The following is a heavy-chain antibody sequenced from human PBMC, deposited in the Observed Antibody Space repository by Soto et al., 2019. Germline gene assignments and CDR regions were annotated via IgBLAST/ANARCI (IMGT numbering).Heavy chain of an antibody. J-gene: IGHJ6*02. CDR1: GGTFSSYT. CDR2: IIPILGIA. D-gene: IGHD3-3*01. V-gene: IGHV1-69*04. Sequence: SVKVSCKASGGTFSSYTISWVRQAPGQGLEWMGRIIPILGIANYAQKFQGRVTITADKSTSTAYMELSSLRSGDTAVYYCAREGVLRFLEWLPTGGMDVWGQGTTVTVSS. CDR3: AREGVLRFLEWLPTGGMDV.